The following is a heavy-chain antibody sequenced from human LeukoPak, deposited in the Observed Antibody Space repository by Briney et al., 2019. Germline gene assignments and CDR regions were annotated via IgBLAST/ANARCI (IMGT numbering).Heavy chain of an antibody. CDR2: IYYSGST. V-gene: IGHV4-39*07. D-gene: IGHD3-22*01. CDR3: ARVSFPYDSSGYSDY. J-gene: IGHJ4*02. Sequence: SETLSLTCTVSGGSISSSSYYWGWIRQPPGKGLEWIGSIYYSGSTYYNPSLKGRVTISVDTSKNQFSLKLSSVTAADTAVYYCARVSFPYDSSGYSDYWGQGTLVTVSS. CDR1: GGSISSSSYY.